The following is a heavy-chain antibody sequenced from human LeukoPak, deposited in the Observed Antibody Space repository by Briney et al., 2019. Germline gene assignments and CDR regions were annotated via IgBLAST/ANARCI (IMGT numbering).Heavy chain of an antibody. CDR1: GFTFSSYA. CDR3: ARDPTPGGAAAGTLLDY. Sequence: GGSLRLSCAASGFTFSSYATHWVRQAPGKGLEWVAVISYDGSNKYYADSVKGRFTISRDNSKNTLYLQMNSLRAEDTAVYYCARDPTPGGAAAGTLLDYWGQGTLVTVSS. CDR2: ISYDGSNK. V-gene: IGHV3-30-3*01. J-gene: IGHJ4*02. D-gene: IGHD6-13*01.